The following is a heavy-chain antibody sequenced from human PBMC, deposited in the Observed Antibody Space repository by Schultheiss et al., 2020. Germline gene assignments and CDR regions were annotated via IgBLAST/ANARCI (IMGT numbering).Heavy chain of an antibody. CDR1: GFTFSSYA. D-gene: IGHD6-13*01. CDR3: ARDSDSSSYYPLFDY. J-gene: IGHJ4*02. CDR2: ISGSGGST. Sequence: GESLKISCAASGFTFSSYAMSWVRQAPGKGLEWVSAISGSGGSTYYADSVKGRFTISRDNAKNSLYLQMNSLRAEDTAVYYCARDSDSSSYYPLFDYWGQGTLVTVSS. V-gene: IGHV3-23*01.